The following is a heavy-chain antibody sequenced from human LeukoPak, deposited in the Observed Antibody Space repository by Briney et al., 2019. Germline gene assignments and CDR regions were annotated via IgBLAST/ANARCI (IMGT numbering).Heavy chain of an antibody. V-gene: IGHV3-21*01. CDR1: GFTFSSYC. CDR3: ARVLIGYCSGGSCYRRSYYYYMDV. D-gene: IGHD2-15*01. J-gene: IGHJ6*03. Sequence: GGSLRLSCAASGFTFSSYCMNWVRQAPGKGLEWVSSISSSSSYIYYADSVKGRFTISRDNAKNSLYLQMNSLRAEDTAVYYCARVLIGYCSGGSCYRRSYYYYMDVWGKGTMVTVSS. CDR2: ISSSSSYI.